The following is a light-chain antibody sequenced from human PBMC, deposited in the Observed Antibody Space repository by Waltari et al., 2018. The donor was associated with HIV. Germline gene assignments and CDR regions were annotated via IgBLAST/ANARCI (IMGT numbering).Light chain of an antibody. CDR2: GNT. J-gene: IGLJ3*02. CDR1: RSNIGASYD. V-gene: IGLV1-40*01. Sequence: SVLTQPPSVSGAPGQTITISCTGSRSNIGASYDVHWYQHLPGTAPKLLIYGNTNRPSGVPDRFSGSKSGTSASLAITGLQAEDEADYYCQSYDSSLRGRVFGGGTKLTVL. CDR3: QSYDSSLRGRV.